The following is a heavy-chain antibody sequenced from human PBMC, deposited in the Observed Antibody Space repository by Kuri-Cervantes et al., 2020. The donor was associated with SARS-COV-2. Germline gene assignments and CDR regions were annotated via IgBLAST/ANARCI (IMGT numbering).Heavy chain of an antibody. CDR3: AKEEKVLRFLEWLGGMDV. CDR1: GFTFSSYG. D-gene: IGHD3-3*01. J-gene: IGHJ6*02. V-gene: IGHV3-30*18. Sequence: GESLKISCAASGFTFSSYGMHWVRQAPGKGLEWVAVISYDGSNKYYADSVKGRFTISRDNSKNTLYLQMNSLRAEDTAVYHCAKEEKVLRFLEWLGGMDVWGQGTTVTVSS. CDR2: ISYDGSNK.